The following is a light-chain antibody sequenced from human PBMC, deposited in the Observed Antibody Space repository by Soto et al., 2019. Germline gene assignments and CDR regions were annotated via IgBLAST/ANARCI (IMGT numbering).Light chain of an antibody. J-gene: IGKJ5*01. V-gene: IGKV3-20*01. CDR3: QFYGSSLIT. CDR2: GVY. Sequence: MVLTQAPGTLSLSPGEIATLSCRPSQTGSNSYLAWYQHKSGQAPRLLIYGVYTRASGIPDRFSGSGSGTEFTLTITRLEPEDSAVYYCQFYGSSLITFGQGTRLEIK. CDR1: QTGSNSY.